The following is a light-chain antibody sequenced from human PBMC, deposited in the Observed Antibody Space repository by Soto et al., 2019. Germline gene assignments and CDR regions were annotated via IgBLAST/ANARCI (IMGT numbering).Light chain of an antibody. CDR1: GSSIGTNT. V-gene: IGLV1-44*01. Sequence: QSVLTQPPSASGTPGQRVTISCSGSGSSIGTNTVNWYRQLPGTAPKLLIYGNDQRPSGVPDRFSGSKSGTSASLAISGLQSEDEADYYCAAWDDTLNGYVFGAGTKVTVL. J-gene: IGLJ1*01. CDR2: GND. CDR3: AAWDDTLNGYV.